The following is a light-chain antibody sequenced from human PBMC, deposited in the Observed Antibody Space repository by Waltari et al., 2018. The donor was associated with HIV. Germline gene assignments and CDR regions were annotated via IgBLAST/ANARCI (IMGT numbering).Light chain of an antibody. CDR3: SSFAERDGFYVL. Sequence: QSALTQPPSASGSPGQSVTLSCTGSNSDIGRYDYVSWYQLHPGKAPKLVISEVTKRPSGVSDRFSGSKSANTAFLTVSGLQAEDEADYYCSSFAERDGFYVLFGGGTRLTVL. CDR2: EVT. CDR1: NSDIGRYDY. J-gene: IGLJ2*01. V-gene: IGLV2-8*01.